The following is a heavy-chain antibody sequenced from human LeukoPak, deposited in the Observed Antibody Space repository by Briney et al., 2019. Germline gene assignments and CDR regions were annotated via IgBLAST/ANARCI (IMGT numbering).Heavy chain of an antibody. V-gene: IGHV4-59*01. J-gene: IGHJ4*02. CDR1: GCSISSYY. Sequence: PSETLSLTCTGSGCSISSYYWSWIRQPPGKGLEWIGYIYYSGSTNYNPSLKSRVTISVDTFKNQFSLKLSSVTDSDTAVYYCASYSSYFDYWGQGTLVTVSS. D-gene: IGHD2-21*01. CDR3: ASYSSYFDY. CDR2: IYYSGST.